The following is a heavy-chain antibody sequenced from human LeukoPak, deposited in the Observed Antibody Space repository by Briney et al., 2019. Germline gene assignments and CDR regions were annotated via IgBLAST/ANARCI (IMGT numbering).Heavy chain of an antibody. V-gene: IGHV3-23*01. CDR3: GTYAKITAMAGFDY. CDR2: ISDNGGGA. CDR1: GFAFNSYT. J-gene: IGHJ4*02. Sequence: GGSLRLSCAASGFAFNSYTMSWVRQAPGEGLEWVSTISDNGGGAYYADSVQGRFTISKDNSKNTLILQRNSLGAEDPALYFFGTYAKITAMAGFDYWGQGALVTVSS. D-gene: IGHD6-19*01.